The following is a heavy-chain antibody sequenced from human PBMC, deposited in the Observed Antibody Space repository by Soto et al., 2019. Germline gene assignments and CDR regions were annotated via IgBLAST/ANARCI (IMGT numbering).Heavy chain of an antibody. CDR3: ARTLNEWLSGLD. D-gene: IGHD3-3*01. CDR1: GCTFTRYG. Sequence: XSVKVSCKASGCTFTRYGISWVRKAPGQGLEWMGWIXTYNGXTNYEQTFQGXXTMTTDTSXSTASMELRSLRSADTAVYYCARTLNEWLSGLDWGQGTMVTVSS. V-gene: IGHV1-18*01. J-gene: IGHJ4*02. CDR2: IXTYNGXT.